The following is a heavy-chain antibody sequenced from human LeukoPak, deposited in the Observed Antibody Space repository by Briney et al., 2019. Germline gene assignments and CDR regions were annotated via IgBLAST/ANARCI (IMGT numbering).Heavy chain of an antibody. CDR1: GASISSSSYY. J-gene: IGHJ5*02. Sequence: NPSETLSLTCTVSGASISSSSYYWGWIRQSPGKGLEWIGSMYYSGSTYHNPSLKSRVTISVDSSTNQFSLRLRSVTAADTAVYYCARHRITVIRGVENWFDRWGQGTLFTVSS. D-gene: IGHD3-10*01. CDR2: MYYSGST. CDR3: ARHRITVIRGVENWFDR. V-gene: IGHV4-39*01.